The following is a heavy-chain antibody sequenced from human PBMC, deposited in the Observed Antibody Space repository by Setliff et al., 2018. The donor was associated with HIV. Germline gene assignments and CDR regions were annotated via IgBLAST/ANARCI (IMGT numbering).Heavy chain of an antibody. Sequence: SETLSLTCSVSGGSFSSDSYYWGWIRQFPGKGLEWIGSIYYSGSTYYHPSLKSRVTISVDTSKNQFSLKLSPVTAADTAVYYCASGAFIGYGWSYFGMDVWGQGTTVTVSS. CDR3: ASGAFIGYGWSYFGMDV. D-gene: IGHD3-22*01. J-gene: IGHJ6*02. CDR1: GGSFSSDSYY. CDR2: IYYSGST. V-gene: IGHV4-39*07.